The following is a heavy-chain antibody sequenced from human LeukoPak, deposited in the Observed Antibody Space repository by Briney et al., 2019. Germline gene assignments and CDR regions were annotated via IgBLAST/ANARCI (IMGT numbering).Heavy chain of an antibody. CDR3: AKDRVYASGSRDAFDI. CDR1: GFTFSDHY. J-gene: IGHJ3*02. Sequence: GGSLRLSCAASGFTFSDHYMSWIRQAPGKGLEWVSGIGGSGSSTYYADYVKGRFTISRDNSKNPLSLQMNSLRAEDTAVYYCAKDRVYASGSRDAFDIWGQGTMVSVSS. V-gene: IGHV3-23*01. D-gene: IGHD3-10*01. CDR2: IGGSGSST.